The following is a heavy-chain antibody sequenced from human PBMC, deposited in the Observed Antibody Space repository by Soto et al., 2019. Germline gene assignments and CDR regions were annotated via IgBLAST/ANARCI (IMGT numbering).Heavy chain of an antibody. V-gene: IGHV3-23*01. CDR1: GFTFSSYA. Sequence: GGSLRLSCAASGFTFSSYAMGWVHQGPGKGLEWVAVVSIGGSTHYADSVRGRFTISRDNSKNTLSLQMNSLTAEDTAVYFCAKRRGAGGHFDYWGQGALVTVSS. J-gene: IGHJ4*02. D-gene: IGHD2-15*01. CDR3: AKRRGAGGHFDY. CDR2: VSIGGST.